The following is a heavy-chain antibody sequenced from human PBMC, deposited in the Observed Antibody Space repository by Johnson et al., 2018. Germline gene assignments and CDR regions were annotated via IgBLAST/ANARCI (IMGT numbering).Heavy chain of an antibody. Sequence: QVELQESGPRLVKPSETLALTCSVSGGSISNYYWSWIRQPPGKGLEWIGYIYHTGSSNYNPSLKSPVTISVDTSKSQFSLKLSSVTAADTAVYYCARESRYTYGDSYYYGMDVWGQGTTVTVSS. J-gene: IGHJ6*02. CDR1: GGSISNYY. CDR3: ARESRYTYGDSYYYGMDV. V-gene: IGHV4-59*01. D-gene: IGHD5-18*01. CDR2: IYHTGSS.